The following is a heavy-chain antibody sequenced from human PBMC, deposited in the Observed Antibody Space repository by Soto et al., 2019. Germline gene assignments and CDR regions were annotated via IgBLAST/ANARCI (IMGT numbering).Heavy chain of an antibody. CDR1: GESFNDYF. Sequence: QVALQQWGAGLLKPSQTLSLTCAVYGESFNDYFWTWIRQSPGGGLEWLAEVHHTGTSYYNPSLKRRLAGSVDTSRNQFSLNLTSLTAADTATYYCARRKDSSRYFYGMDVWGQGTTVVVSS. D-gene: IGHD6-13*01. CDR2: VHHTGTS. CDR3: ARRKDSSRYFYGMDV. V-gene: IGHV4-34*02. J-gene: IGHJ6*02.